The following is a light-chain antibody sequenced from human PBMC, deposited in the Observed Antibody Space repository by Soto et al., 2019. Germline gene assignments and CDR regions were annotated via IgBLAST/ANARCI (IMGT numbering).Light chain of an antibody. CDR1: QSMNIY. V-gene: IGKV1-39*01. CDR2: DAS. Sequence: DIQMTQSPSSRSASIGDRVAITCRASQSMNIYLNWYQQKPGKAPKLLICDASSLETGVPSRFSGSGSGTEFTLTISSLQPEDFATYYCQQSYSPSITFGQGTRLEI. J-gene: IGKJ5*01. CDR3: QQSYSPSIT.